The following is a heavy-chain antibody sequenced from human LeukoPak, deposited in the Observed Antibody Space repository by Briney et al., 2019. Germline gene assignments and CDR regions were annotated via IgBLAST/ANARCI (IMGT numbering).Heavy chain of an antibody. CDR2: ISSSSSYI. V-gene: IGHV3-21*01. Sequence: GGSLRLSCAASGFTFSSYSMNWVRQAPGKGLEWVSSISSSSSYIYYADSVKGRFTISRDNSKNTLYLQMNSLRAEDTAVYYCARNEEASIAARPDENYYYYYMDVWGKGTTVTVSS. D-gene: IGHD6-6*01. J-gene: IGHJ6*03. CDR3: ARNEEASIAARPDENYYYYYMDV. CDR1: GFTFSSYS.